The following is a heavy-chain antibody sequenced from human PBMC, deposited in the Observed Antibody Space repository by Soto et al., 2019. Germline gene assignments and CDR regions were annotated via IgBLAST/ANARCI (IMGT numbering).Heavy chain of an antibody. CDR2: IIPILGIA. J-gene: IGHJ6*03. CDR3: ARVLRQYSSSWSIYYYYMDV. CDR1: GGTFSSYT. D-gene: IGHD6-13*01. Sequence: SVKVSCKASGGTFSSYTISWVRQAPGQGLEWMGRIIPILGIANYAQKFQGRVTITADKSTSTAYMELSSLRSEDTAVYYCARVLRQYSSSWSIYYYYMDVWGKGTTVTVSS. V-gene: IGHV1-69*02.